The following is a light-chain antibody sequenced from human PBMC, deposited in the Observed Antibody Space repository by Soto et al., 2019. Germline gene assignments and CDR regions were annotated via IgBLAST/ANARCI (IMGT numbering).Light chain of an antibody. CDR1: QSVSNNY. CDR3: QQYGGSPSIT. V-gene: IGKV3-20*01. J-gene: IGKJ5*01. CDR2: GAS. Sequence: ETVMTQSPATLSVSPGERATLSCRASQSVSNNYLAWYQQKPGQAPRLLIYGASNRATGIPDRFNGSGSGTDFTLTISRLAPEDFGVYYCQQYGGSPSITFGQGTRLEIK.